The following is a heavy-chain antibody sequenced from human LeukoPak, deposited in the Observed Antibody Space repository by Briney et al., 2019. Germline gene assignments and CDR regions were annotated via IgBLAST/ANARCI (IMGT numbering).Heavy chain of an antibody. Sequence: LSLTCTVSGGSISSYYWSWIRQAPGKGLEWVSYISSSGSTIYYADSVKGRFTISRDNAKNSLYLQMNSLRADDTAVYYCARDFGDTSDTYFQHWGQGTLVTVSS. D-gene: IGHD3-22*01. CDR1: GGSISSYY. J-gene: IGHJ1*01. CDR2: ISSSGSTI. V-gene: IGHV3-11*01. CDR3: ARDFGDTSDTYFQH.